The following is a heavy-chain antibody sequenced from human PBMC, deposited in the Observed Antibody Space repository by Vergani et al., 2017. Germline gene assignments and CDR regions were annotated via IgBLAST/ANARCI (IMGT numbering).Heavy chain of an antibody. D-gene: IGHD2/OR15-2a*01. CDR3: ANSVIAGNVGVAYFGMDV. CDR2: IRYDGSSE. Sequence: VQLLESGGGLVQPGGSLRLSCAASGFTFSNFAISWVRQAPGKGLEWVSFIRYDGSSEYYGDSVKGRFTISRDKSQNTVNLQMNSLRTEDTAVYFCANSVIAGNVGVAYFGMDVWGRGTTVTVSS. CDR1: GFTFSNFA. J-gene: IGHJ6*02. V-gene: IGHV3-30*02.